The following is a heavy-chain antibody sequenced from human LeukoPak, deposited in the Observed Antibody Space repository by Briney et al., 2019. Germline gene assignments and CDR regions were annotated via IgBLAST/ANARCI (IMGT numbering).Heavy chain of an antibody. J-gene: IGHJ4*02. D-gene: IGHD6-19*01. CDR2: IGGSGDKT. CDR3: VRRGDASSGWGDHDF. CDR1: GFTFNRNA. Sequence: GSLRLSCAASGFTFNRNAISWVRQAPGKGLEWVSTIGGSGDKTFYADSVKGRFTISRDNSKNMMHLQMNSLTGEDTALYYCVRRGDASSGWGDHDFWGQGALVTVSS. V-gene: IGHV3-23*01.